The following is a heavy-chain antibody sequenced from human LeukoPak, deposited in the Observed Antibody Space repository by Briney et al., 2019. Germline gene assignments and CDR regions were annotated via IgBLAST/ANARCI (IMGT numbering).Heavy chain of an antibody. D-gene: IGHD2-2*01. J-gene: IGHJ3*02. CDR3: ASMKSHSIVAVPARAAFDI. CDR2: IYYSGST. CDR1: GGSISSNY. Sequence: SETLSLTCTVSGGSISSNYWSWIRQPPGKGLEWIGYIYYSGSTNYNPSLKSRVTISVDTSKNQFSLKLSSVTAADTAVYYCASMKSHSIVAVPARAAFDIWGQGTMVTVSS. V-gene: IGHV4-59*01.